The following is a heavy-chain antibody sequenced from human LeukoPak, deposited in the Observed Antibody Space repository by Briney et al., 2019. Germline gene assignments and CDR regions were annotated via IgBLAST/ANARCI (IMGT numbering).Heavy chain of an antibody. CDR2: VYYTGST. CDR1: GGSVSNYY. CDR3: ARHFAYSSSSYFDC. D-gene: IGHD6-6*01. V-gene: IGHV4-59*08. Sequence: SETLSLTCSVSGGSVSNYYWSWIRQPPGKGLEWIGYVYYTGSTNYNPSLKSRVTMFEDKSKNQFSLRLYSVTVADTAVYYCARHFAYSSSSYFDCWGHGSLVTVAS. J-gene: IGHJ4*01.